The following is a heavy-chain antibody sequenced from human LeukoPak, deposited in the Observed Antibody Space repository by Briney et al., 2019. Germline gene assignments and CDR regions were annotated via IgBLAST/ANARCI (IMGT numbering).Heavy chain of an antibody. CDR1: GFTFSNYG. D-gene: IGHD5-18*01. CDR3: ARDERWIQFNY. Sequence: GGSLRLSCVASGFTFSNYGMNWVRQAPGKGLEWVSGIVGSGVTTYYADSVKGCFTISRDNSKNTLYLHMNGLRVEDTAIYYCARDERWIQFNYWGQGTLVTVSS. CDR2: IVGSGVTT. V-gene: IGHV3-23*01. J-gene: IGHJ4*02.